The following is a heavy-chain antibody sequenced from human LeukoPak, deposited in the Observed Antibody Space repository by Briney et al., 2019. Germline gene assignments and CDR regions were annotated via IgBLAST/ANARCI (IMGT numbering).Heavy chain of an antibody. CDR3: ARDQRPGERDGDYWFDP. V-gene: IGHV3-48*01. D-gene: IGHD2-21*01. Sequence: GGSLRLSCAASGFTFSSYSMNWVRQAPGKGLEWVAYISRSSSSKHYADSVKGRFTISRDNAKNSLYLQMNSLRAEDTAVYYCARDQRPGERDGDYWFDPWGQGTLVTVSS. CDR1: GFTFSSYS. J-gene: IGHJ5*02. CDR2: ISRSSSSK.